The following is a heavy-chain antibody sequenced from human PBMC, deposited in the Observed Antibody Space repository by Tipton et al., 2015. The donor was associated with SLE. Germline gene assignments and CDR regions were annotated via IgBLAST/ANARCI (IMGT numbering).Heavy chain of an antibody. CDR3: AKDGPIYWNYDYYFDL. Sequence: SLRLSCAVSGFTFSSYVMSWVRQAPGKGLEWVSVIYSGGSSTTYYADSVKGRFTISRDNSKNTMYLQMNSLRAEDTAVYYCAKDGPIYWNYDYYFDLWGRGTLVTVSS. J-gene: IGHJ2*01. CDR1: GFTFSSYV. CDR2: IYSGGSSTT. V-gene: IGHV3-23*03. D-gene: IGHD1-7*01.